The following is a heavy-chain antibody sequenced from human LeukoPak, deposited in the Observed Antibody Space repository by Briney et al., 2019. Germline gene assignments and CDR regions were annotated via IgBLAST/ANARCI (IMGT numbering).Heavy chain of an antibody. D-gene: IGHD5-18*01. CDR3: ARDLGFAAMVLGWFDP. Sequence: SETLSLTCTVSGGSISSYYWSWIRQPPGKGLEWIGYIYYSGSTNYNPSLTSRVTISVDTSKHQFSLTLSSVTAADTAVYYCARDLGFAAMVLGWFDPWGQGTLVTVSS. V-gene: IGHV4-59*01. CDR1: GGSISSYY. CDR2: IYYSGST. J-gene: IGHJ5*02.